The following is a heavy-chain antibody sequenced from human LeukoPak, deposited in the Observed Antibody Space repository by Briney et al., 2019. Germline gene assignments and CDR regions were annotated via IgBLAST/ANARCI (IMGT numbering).Heavy chain of an antibody. CDR3: ARTVRWLLSPHYGMDV. Sequence: PSETLSLTCNISGGSISSYYWGWIRQPPGKGLEWIGYIYYSGNTNYNPSLKSRVTISVDTSKDQFSLNLTSVTAADTAVYYCARTVRWLLSPHYGMDVWGQGTTVIVSS. D-gene: IGHD3-3*01. V-gene: IGHV4-59*01. J-gene: IGHJ6*02. CDR2: IYYSGNT. CDR1: GGSISSYY.